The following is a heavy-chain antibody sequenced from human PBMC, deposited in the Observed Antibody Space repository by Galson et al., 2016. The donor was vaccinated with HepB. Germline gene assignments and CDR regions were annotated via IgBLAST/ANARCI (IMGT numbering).Heavy chain of an antibody. Sequence: SLRLSCAASGFTFSGNWMSWVRQAPGKGLEWVANIKQDGSEKYYVDSVKGRFTISRDNAKNSLYLQMNTPRAEDTAVYYCARVGVGLDFDYWGRGTLVTVSP. CDR2: IKQDGSEK. V-gene: IGHV3-7*03. CDR3: ARVGVGLDFDY. J-gene: IGHJ4*02. CDR1: GFTFSGNW.